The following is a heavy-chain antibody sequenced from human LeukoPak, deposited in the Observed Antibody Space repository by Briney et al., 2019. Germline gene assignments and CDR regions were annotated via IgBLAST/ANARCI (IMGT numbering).Heavy chain of an antibody. D-gene: IGHD1-26*01. CDR3: ARSGRGTYYYFDL. CDR2: ISGYNGNT. CDR1: GYTFTDYF. Sequence: ASVKVSCKASGYTFTDYFMNWVRQAPGQGLEWMGWISGYNGNTNYAQKFQGRVSMTADTSTSTAYMEVRSLRSDDTAVYYCARSGRGTYYYFDLWGQGTLVTVSS. V-gene: IGHV1-18*04. J-gene: IGHJ4*02.